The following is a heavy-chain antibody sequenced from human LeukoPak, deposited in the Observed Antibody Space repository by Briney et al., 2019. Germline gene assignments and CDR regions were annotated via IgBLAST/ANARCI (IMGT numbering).Heavy chain of an antibody. CDR3: ARGRYSYGYGYYYYMDV. J-gene: IGHJ6*03. V-gene: IGHV1-18*01. CDR2: ISAYNGNT. Sequence: ASVKVSCKASGYTFTSYGISWVRQAPGQGLEWMGWISAYNGNTNYAQKLQGRVTMTTDTSTSTAYMELRSLRSDDTAVYYCARGRYSYGYGYYYYMDVWGKGTTVTVSS. D-gene: IGHD5-18*01. CDR1: GYTFTSYG.